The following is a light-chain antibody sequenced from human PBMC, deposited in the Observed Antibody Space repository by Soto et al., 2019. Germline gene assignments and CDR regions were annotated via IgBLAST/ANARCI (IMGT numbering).Light chain of an antibody. CDR3: QVWDSSSDHPYV. CDR1: NTGSKS. J-gene: IGLJ1*01. CDR2: YDS. Sequence: SYELTQPPSVSVAPGKTARITCGGNNTGSKSVHWYQQKPGQAPVLVIYYDSDRPSRIPERFSGSNSGNTATLTSSRVEAGDEADYYCQVWDSSSDHPYVFGTGTKLTVL. V-gene: IGLV3-21*04.